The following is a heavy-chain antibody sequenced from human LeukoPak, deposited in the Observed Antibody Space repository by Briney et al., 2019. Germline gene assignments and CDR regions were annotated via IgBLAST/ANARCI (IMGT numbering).Heavy chain of an antibody. V-gene: IGHV3-23*01. J-gene: IGHJ6*02. Sequence: GGSLRLSCAASGFTFSTYAMTWVRQAPGKGLEWVSLISASGDNTYYTDSVKGRFTISRDNSNNALYLQMKSLRVEDTAVYYCAKGIHDYGLDVWGQGTTVTVSS. CDR1: GFTFSTYA. CDR3: AKGIHDYGLDV. CDR2: ISASGDNT.